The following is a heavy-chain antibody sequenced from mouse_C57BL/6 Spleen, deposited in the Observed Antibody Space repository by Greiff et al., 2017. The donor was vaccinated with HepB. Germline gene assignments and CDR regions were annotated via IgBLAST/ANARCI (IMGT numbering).Heavy chain of an antibody. D-gene: IGHD3-2*02. V-gene: IGHV1-54*01. CDR1: GYAFTNYL. J-gene: IGHJ2*01. CDR2: INPGSGGT. Sequence: VKLMESGAELVRPGTSVKVSCKASGYAFTNYLIEWVKQRPGQGLEWIGVINPGSGGTNYNEKFKGKATLTADKSSSTAYMQLSSLTSEDSAVYFCARETAQAYFDYWGQGTTLTVSS. CDR3: ARETAQAYFDY.